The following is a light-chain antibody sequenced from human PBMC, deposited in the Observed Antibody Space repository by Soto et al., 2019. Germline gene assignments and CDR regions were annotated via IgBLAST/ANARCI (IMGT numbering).Light chain of an antibody. CDR2: GAS. V-gene: IGKV3-15*01. J-gene: IGKJ3*01. CDR3: QQYNNWPPFT. Sequence: EIVITPSPATQSVSPGERATLSCRASQSVSSNLAWYQQKPGQAPRLLIYGASTRATGIPARFSGSGSGTEFTLTISSLQSEDFAVYYCQQYNNWPPFTFGPGTKVDIK. CDR1: QSVSSN.